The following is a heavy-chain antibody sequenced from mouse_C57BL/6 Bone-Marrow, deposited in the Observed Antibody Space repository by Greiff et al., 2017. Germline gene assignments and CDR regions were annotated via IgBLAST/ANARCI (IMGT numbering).Heavy chain of an antibody. J-gene: IGHJ1*03. Sequence: VQLQQSGPELVKPGASVKISCKASGYTFTDYYINWVKQRPGQGLEWIGWIFPGSGSTYYNEKFKGKATLTVDKSSSTAYMLLSSLTSEDSAVYFCARHFATVVAHWYVDVWGTGTTVTVSS. CDR2: IFPGSGST. V-gene: IGHV1-75*01. CDR3: ARHFATVVAHWYVDV. D-gene: IGHD1-1*01. CDR1: GYTFTDYY.